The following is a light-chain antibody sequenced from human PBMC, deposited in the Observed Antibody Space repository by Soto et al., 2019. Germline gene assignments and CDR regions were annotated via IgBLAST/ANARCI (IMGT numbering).Light chain of an antibody. CDR1: SSDVGGYNF. Sequence: QSALTQPASVSGSTGESITISCTGTSSDVGGYNFVSWYQQHPGKAPKVMIYDVSNRPSGVSNRFSGSKSGNTASLTISGLQAEDEADYYCTSYTTSDTVVFGGGTKLTV. J-gene: IGLJ2*01. V-gene: IGLV2-14*03. CDR2: DVS. CDR3: TSYTTSDTVV.